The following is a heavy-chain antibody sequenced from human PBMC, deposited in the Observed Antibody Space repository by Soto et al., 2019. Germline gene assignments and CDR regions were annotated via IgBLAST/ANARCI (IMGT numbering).Heavy chain of an antibody. V-gene: IGHV3-48*02. CDR3: ARKGLGMGLFDY. J-gene: IGHJ4*02. D-gene: IGHD7-27*01. CDR2: ISSSGTI. CDR1: GFTFSSYS. Sequence: GGSLRLSCVVSGFTFSSYSMNWVRQVPGKGLEWVSYISSSGTIYYTDSVKGRFTISRDNGKNSLYLQMNGLRDEDTAVYYCARKGLGMGLFDYWGQGTLVTVS.